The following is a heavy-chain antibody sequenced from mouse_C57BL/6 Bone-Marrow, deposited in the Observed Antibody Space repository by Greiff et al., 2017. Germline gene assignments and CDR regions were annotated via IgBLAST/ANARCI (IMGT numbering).Heavy chain of an antibody. CDR1: GFNIKDDY. CDR3: TIYYYGSWFAY. V-gene: IGHV14-4*01. J-gene: IGHJ3*01. CDR2: IDPENGDT. D-gene: IGHD1-1*01. Sequence: VRLQQSGAELVRPGASVKLSCTASGFNIKDDYMHWVKQRPEQGLEWIGWIDPENGDTEYASKFQGKATITADTSSNTAYLQLSSLTSEDTAVYYCTIYYYGSWFAYWGQGTLVTVSA.